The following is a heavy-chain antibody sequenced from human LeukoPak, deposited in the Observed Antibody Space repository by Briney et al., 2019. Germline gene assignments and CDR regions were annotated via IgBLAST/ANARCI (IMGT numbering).Heavy chain of an antibody. V-gene: IGHV3-30-3*01. CDR2: ISYDGSNK. D-gene: IGHD3-3*01. CDR3: ARGPTFLERLLYLDY. Sequence: GGSLRLSCAASGFTFSSYAMHWVRQAPGKGLEWVAVISYDGSNKYYADSVKGRFTISRDNSKNTLYLQMNSLRAEDTAVYYCARGPTFLERLLYLDYWGQGTMVSVSS. CDR1: GFTFSSYA. J-gene: IGHJ4*02.